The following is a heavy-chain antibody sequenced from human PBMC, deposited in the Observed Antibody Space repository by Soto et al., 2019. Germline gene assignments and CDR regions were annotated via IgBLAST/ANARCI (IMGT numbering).Heavy chain of an antibody. CDR3: ARESGEGYSSSWAYYYYYYMDV. V-gene: IGHV3-66*01. Sequence: GSPRLSCAACGFTVCSNYISVVRQAPGKGLEWVSVIYSGGSTYYADSVKGRFTISRDNSKNTLYLQMNSLRAEDTAVYYCARESGEGYSSSWAYYYYYYMDVWGKGITVTVSS. J-gene: IGHJ6*03. CDR2: IYSGGST. D-gene: IGHD6-13*01. CDR1: GFTVCSNY.